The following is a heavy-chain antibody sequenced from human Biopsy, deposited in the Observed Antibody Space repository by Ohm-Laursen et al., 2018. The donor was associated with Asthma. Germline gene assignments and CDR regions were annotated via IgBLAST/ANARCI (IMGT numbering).Heavy chain of an antibody. CDR2: IYYSGST. D-gene: IGHD5-18*01. CDR3: ARDFVDSAMDYFDY. V-gene: IGHV4-31*03. Sequence: TLSLTCSVSYGSITSGGYYWTWIRQHPGKGLEWIGFIYYSGSTYYNPSLKSRVSISIDTSKNQFSLKLSSVTAADTVVYYCARDFVDSAMDYFDYWGQGTLVTVSS. J-gene: IGHJ4*02. CDR1: YGSITSGGYY.